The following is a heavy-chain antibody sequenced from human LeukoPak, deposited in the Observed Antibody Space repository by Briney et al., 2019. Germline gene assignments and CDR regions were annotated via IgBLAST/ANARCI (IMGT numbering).Heavy chain of an antibody. CDR2: IYTSGST. CDR3: ARDSYCGGDCSEDQDY. J-gene: IGHJ4*02. V-gene: IGHV4-4*07. Sequence: SETLSLTCTVSGGSISSYYWSWIRQPAGKGLEWIGRIYTSGSTNYNPSLKSRVTMSVDTSKNQFSLKLSSVPAADTAVYYCARDSYCGGDCSEDQDYWGQGTLVAVSS. D-gene: IGHD2-21*01. CDR1: GGSISSYY.